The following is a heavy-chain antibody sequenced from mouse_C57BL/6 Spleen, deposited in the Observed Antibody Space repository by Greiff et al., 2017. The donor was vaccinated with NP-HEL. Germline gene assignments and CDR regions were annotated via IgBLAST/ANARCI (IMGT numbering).Heavy chain of an antibody. CDR2: ISSGGDYI. J-gene: IGHJ4*01. CDR1: GFTFSSYA. D-gene: IGHD2-4*01. CDR3: TYGGYDYDFAMDY. V-gene: IGHV5-9-1*02. Sequence: EVKVVESGEGLVKPGGSLKLSCAASGFTFSSYAMSWVRQTPEKRLEWVAYISSGGDYIYYADTVKGRFTISRDNARNTLYLQMSSLKSEDTAMYYCTYGGYDYDFAMDYWGQGTSVTVSS.